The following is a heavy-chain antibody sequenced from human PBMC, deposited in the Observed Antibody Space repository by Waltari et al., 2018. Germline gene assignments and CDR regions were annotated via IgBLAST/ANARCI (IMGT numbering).Heavy chain of an antibody. CDR2: ISANNGNT. V-gene: IGHV1-18*01. CDR3: ARGSSCDY. Sequence: QVQLVQSGAEVKKPGASVKVSCKGFGYTFNNYGVTWVRRAPGQGRGWLGWISANNGNTNYAQKFQGRVTLTTDTTTSTTYMDLRSLSPDDTAVYYFARGSSCDYWGQGSLITVSS. J-gene: IGHJ4*02. CDR1: GYTFNNYG.